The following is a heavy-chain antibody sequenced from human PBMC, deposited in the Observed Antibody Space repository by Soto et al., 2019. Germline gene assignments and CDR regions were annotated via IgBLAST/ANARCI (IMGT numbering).Heavy chain of an antibody. J-gene: IGHJ4*02. CDR3: AHKGSGSRAIDY. D-gene: IGHD3-10*01. CDR1: GFSLSTSGVG. V-gene: IGHV2-5*02. Sequence: SGPTLVNPTQTLTLTCTFSGFSLSTSGVGVGWIRQPPGKALEWLAVIYWDDSKTYSPSLKSRLTITKNTSRDQVVLTMTNMDPVDTATYYCAHKGSGSRAIDYWGQGALVTVSS. CDR2: IYWDDSK.